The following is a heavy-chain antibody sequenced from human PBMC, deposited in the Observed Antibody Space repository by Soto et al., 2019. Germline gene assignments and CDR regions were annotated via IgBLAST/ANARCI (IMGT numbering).Heavy chain of an antibody. CDR1: GYTFSTYA. CDR2: ISAYSGDT. CDR3: AREGSGIIQIDY. D-gene: IGHD6-19*01. V-gene: IGHV1-18*01. Sequence: QVQLVQSGAEVKKPGASVKVSCKGSGYTFSTYAIAWVRQAPGQGLEWMAWISAYSGDTNYAPKVQGRATLTTDTSTTTAYLELRSLTSADSAVYYCAREGSGIIQIDYGGQGTLVNVSS. J-gene: IGHJ4*02.